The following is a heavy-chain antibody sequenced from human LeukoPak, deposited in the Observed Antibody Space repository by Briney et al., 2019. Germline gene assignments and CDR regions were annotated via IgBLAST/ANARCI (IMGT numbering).Heavy chain of an antibody. CDR2: IYYSGST. J-gene: IGHJ6*03. CDR3: AGLKITLPRRYYYYYYMDV. CDR1: GFTFSSYA. Sequence: PGGSLRLSCAASGFTFSSYAMSWVRQAPGKGLEWIGSIYYSGSTYYNPSLKSRVTISVDTSKNQFSLKLSSVTAADTAVYYCAGLKITLPRRYYYYYYMDVWGKGTTVTVSS. V-gene: IGHV4-59*05. D-gene: IGHD3-16*01.